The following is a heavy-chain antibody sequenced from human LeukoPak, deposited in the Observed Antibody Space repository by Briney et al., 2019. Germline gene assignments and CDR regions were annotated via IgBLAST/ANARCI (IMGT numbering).Heavy chain of an antibody. J-gene: IGHJ3*02. V-gene: IGHV1-2*02. D-gene: IGHD6-19*01. CDR3: AQSPIVVAGTIDI. Sequence: ASVKVPCKASGYTFTGYYMHWVRQAPGQGLEWMGWINPNSGGTNYAQKFQGRVTMTRDTSISTAYMELSRLRSDDTAVYYCAQSPIVVAGTIDIWGQGTMVTVSS. CDR1: GYTFTGYY. CDR2: INPNSGGT.